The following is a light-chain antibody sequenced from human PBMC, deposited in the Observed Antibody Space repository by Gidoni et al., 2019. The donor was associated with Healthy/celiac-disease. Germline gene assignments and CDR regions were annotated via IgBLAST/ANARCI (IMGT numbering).Light chain of an antibody. CDR2: EVS. Sequence: QSALTPPASVSGSPGQSITISCTGTSSDVGGYNYVSCYQQHPGKAPKLMIYEVSNRPSGVSNRFSGSKSGNTASLTISGLQAEDEADYYCSSYTSSSTPYVFGTGTKVTVL. J-gene: IGLJ1*01. CDR1: SSDVGGYNY. V-gene: IGLV2-14*01. CDR3: SSYTSSSTPYV.